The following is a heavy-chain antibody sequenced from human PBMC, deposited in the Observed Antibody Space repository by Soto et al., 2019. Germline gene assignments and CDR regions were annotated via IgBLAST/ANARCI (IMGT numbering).Heavy chain of an antibody. J-gene: IGHJ6*02. CDR1: GYTFTTYD. CDR2: ISTYNGNT. Sequence: ASVKVSCKSSGYTFTTYDISWARQAPGQGLEWMGRISTYNGNTNYPQSLQGRLTMTTDTSTTTAYMELRSLRSDDTAVYYCARDPYHVLMVNAPNLYGMDVWGQGTTVTVSS. V-gene: IGHV1-18*01. CDR3: ARDPYHVLMVNAPNLYGMDV. D-gene: IGHD2-8*01.